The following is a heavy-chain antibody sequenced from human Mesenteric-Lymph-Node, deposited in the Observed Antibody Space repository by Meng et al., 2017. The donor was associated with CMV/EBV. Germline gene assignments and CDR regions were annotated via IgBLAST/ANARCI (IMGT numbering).Heavy chain of an antibody. D-gene: IGHD6-13*01. Sequence: ASVKVSCKASGYTFTNYYMHWVRQAPGQGLEWMGVINPSGGSTSYAQKFQGRVTMTRDTSTSTVYMELSSLRSEDTAVYYCARDFRAIAAAQPLYYYYGMDVWGQGTTVTVSS. CDR3: ARDFRAIAAAQPLYYYYGMDV. V-gene: IGHV1-46*01. J-gene: IGHJ6*02. CDR1: GYTFTNYY. CDR2: INPSGGST.